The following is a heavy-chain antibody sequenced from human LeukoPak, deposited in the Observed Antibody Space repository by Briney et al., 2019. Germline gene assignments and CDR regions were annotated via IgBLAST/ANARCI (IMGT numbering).Heavy chain of an antibody. V-gene: IGHV1-2*02. Sequence: ASVKVSCKASGYTFTGYYIHWVRQAPGQGLEWMGWINPNSGGTNYAQKFQGRVTMTRDRSINTAYMDLRSLTYDDTAVYYCARDKPAEAALDFWGQGTLVTVS. CDR2: INPNSGGT. CDR1: GYTFTGYY. J-gene: IGHJ4*02. CDR3: ARDKPAEAALDF.